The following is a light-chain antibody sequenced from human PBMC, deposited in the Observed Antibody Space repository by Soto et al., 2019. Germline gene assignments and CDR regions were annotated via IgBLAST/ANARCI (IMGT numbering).Light chain of an antibody. Sequence: DIVMTQSPDSLAVSLGARATINCRASQSLLSSSNNKNRLSWYQQKPGQPPKLLLYWASTRESGVPDRFSGSGSGTDFSLTISSLQAEDVAVYYCQQRSNWPPSITFGQGTRLEIK. CDR2: WAS. CDR3: QQRSNWPPSIT. J-gene: IGKJ5*01. V-gene: IGKV4-1*01. CDR1: QSLLSSSNNKNR.